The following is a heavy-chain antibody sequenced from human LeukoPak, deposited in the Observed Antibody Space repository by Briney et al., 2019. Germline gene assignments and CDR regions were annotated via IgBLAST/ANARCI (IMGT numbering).Heavy chain of an antibody. D-gene: IGHD6-13*01. CDR1: GGTFSSYA. J-gene: IGHJ3*02. CDR2: IIPIFGTA. Sequence: SVKVSCKASGGTFSSYAISWVRQAPGQGLEWMGGIIPIFGTANYAQKFQGRVTITADESTSTAYMELSSLRSEDTAVYYCARGYSSSWYWGAFDIWGQGTMVTVSS. V-gene: IGHV1-69*13. CDR3: ARGYSSSWYWGAFDI.